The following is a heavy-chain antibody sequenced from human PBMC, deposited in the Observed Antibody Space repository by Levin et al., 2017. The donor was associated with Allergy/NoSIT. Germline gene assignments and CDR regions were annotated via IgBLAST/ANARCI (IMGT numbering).Heavy chain of an antibody. J-gene: IGHJ2*01. Sequence: LSLTCAASGFTFSSFPMSWVRQAPGKGLEWVSTLRNSGGTTYYADSVKGRFTISRDNSKNTIYLQMNSLRAEDTAVYYCAKIYDSSGYYPKWYFDLWGRGTLVTVSS. CDR2: LRNSGGTT. CDR1: GFTFSSFP. CDR3: AKIYDSSGYYPKWYFDL. D-gene: IGHD3-22*01. V-gene: IGHV3-23*01.